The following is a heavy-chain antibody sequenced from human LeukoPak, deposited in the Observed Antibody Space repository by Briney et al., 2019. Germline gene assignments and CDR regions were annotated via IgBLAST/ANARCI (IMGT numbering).Heavy chain of an antibody. Sequence: GGSLRLSCAASGFTFSSYAMSWVRQAPGKGLEWVSSTRGSGGSTYYADSVKGRFTISRDNSRNTLYLQMNSLRAEDTAVYYCANAATDDSQSYWGQGTLVTVSS. D-gene: IGHD4-11*01. CDR3: ANAATDDSQSY. CDR2: TRGSGGST. V-gene: IGHV3-23*01. CDR1: GFTFSSYA. J-gene: IGHJ4*02.